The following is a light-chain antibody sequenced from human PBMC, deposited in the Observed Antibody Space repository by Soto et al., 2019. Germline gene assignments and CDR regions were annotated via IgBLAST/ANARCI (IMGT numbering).Light chain of an antibody. CDR3: QQYNTWPRT. CDR1: QGIKDY. Sequence: EIVMTQSPATLSVSPGERATLSCRASQGIKDYVAWFQQKPGQAPRLLIYGASTRATAIPARFSGSGSGTEFTLSISSLQSEDFAVYYCQQYNTWPRTFGQGTKVKTK. V-gene: IGKV3-15*01. J-gene: IGKJ1*01. CDR2: GAS.